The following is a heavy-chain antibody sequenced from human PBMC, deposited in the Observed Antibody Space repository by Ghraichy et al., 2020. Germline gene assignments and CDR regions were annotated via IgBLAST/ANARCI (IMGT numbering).Heavy chain of an antibody. CDR3: AHSSMVRGERANWFDP. D-gene: IGHD3-10*01. CDR2: IYWDDDK. V-gene: IGHV2-5*02. Sequence: SGPTLVKPTQTLTLTCTFSGFSLSTSGVGVGWIRQPPGKALEWLALIYWDDDKRYSPSLKSRLTITKDTSKNQVVLTMTNMDPVDTATYYCAHSSMVRGERANWFDPWGQGTLVTVSS. J-gene: IGHJ5*02. CDR1: GFSLSTSGVG.